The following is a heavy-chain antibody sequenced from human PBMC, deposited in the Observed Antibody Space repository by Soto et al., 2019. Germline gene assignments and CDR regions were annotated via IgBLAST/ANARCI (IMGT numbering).Heavy chain of an antibody. CDR2: IYYRGST. Sequence: PSETLSLTCDVSGGSISSDGYSWSWIRQPPGKGLEWIGYIYYRGSTYYNPALKSRVTISVDRSKNQFSLKLSSVTAADTAVYYCARGLITGSHYSGGWYYFDSWGQGTQVTVSS. V-gene: IGHV4-30-2*01. D-gene: IGHD6-19*01. J-gene: IGHJ4*02. CDR1: GGSISSDGYS. CDR3: ARGLITGSHYSGGWYYFDS.